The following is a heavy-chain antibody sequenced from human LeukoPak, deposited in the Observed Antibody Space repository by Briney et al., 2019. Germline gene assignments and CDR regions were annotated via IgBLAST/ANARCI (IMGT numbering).Heavy chain of an antibody. J-gene: IGHJ6*03. D-gene: IGHD5-12*01. CDR3: AREVATVDYYYYMDV. Sequence: GGSLRLSCAASGFTFDDYGMSWVRQAPGKGLEWVSGINWNGDSTGYADSVKGRFIISRDNAKNSLSLQMSGLRAEDTALYYCAREVATVDYYYYMDVWGKGATVTVPS. V-gene: IGHV3-20*04. CDR1: GFTFDDYG. CDR2: INWNGDST.